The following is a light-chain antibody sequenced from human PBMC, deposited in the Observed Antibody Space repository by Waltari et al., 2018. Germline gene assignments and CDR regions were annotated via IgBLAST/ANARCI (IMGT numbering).Light chain of an antibody. CDR2: ASS. CDR1: QGISSY. CDR3: QQLNSYPRGT. J-gene: IGKJ3*01. V-gene: IGKV1-9*01. Sequence: DIQLTQSPSFLSASVGDRVTITCRASQGISSYLARYQQKPGKAPKLLIYASSTLQSGVPSRFSGSGSGTEFTLTISSLQTEDFATYYCQQLNSYPRGTFGPGTKVDIK.